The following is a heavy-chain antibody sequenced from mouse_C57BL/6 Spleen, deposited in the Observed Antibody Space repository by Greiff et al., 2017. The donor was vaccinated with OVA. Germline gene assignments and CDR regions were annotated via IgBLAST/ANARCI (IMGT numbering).Heavy chain of an antibody. D-gene: IGHD2-3*01. V-gene: IGHV1-69*01. CDR1: GYTFTSYW. J-gene: IGHJ2*01. CDR3: ARSGDGFSFFDY. CDR2: IDPSDSYT. Sequence: QVQLQQPGAELVMPGASVKLSCKASGYTFTSYWMHWVKQRPGQGLEWIGEIDPSDSYTNYNQKFKGKSTLTVDKSSSTAYMQLSSLTSEDSAVYYCARSGDGFSFFDYWGQGTTLTVSS.